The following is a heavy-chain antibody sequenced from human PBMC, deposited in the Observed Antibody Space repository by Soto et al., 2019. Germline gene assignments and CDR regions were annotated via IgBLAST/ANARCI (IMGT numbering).Heavy chain of an antibody. J-gene: IGHJ4*02. CDR2: ISYDGSNK. D-gene: IGHD6-19*01. CDR1: GFTFSSYG. V-gene: IGHV3-30*18. Sequence: QVQLVESGGGVVQPGRSLRLSCAASGFTFSSYGMHWVRQAPGKGLEWVAVISYDGSNKYYADSVKGRFTISRDNSKNTLYQQMNSLRAEDTAVYYCAKPDLIAVAGTGGFDYWGQGTLVTVSS. CDR3: AKPDLIAVAGTGGFDY.